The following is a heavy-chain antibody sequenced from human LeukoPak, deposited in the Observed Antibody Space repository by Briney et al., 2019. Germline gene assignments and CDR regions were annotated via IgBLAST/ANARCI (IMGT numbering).Heavy chain of an antibody. D-gene: IGHD1-1*01. V-gene: IGHV1-2*02. CDR3: ARDQIASPNWELDY. J-gene: IGHJ4*02. CDR2: INPNSGGT. CDR1: GYTFTGYY. Sequence: ASVKVSCKASGYTFTGYYMHWVRQAPGQGLEWMGWINPNSGGTNYAQKFQGRVTMTRDTSISTGYMELSRLTSDDTAVYYCARDQIASPNWELDYWGQGTLVTVSS.